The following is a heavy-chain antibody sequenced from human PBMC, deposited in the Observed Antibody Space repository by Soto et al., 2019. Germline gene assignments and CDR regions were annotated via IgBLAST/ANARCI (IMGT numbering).Heavy chain of an antibody. Sequence: SETLSRTCTVSGGSISSGVYYWTWIRQHPGKGLEWIGYIYYSGITYYNPSLKSRVTISVDTSKNQFSLKLSSVTAADTAVYYCASQTSNYYDSSGYYFDYWGQGTLVTVSS. J-gene: IGHJ4*02. CDR1: GGSISSGVYY. D-gene: IGHD3-22*01. CDR2: IYYSGIT. CDR3: ASQTSNYYDSSGYYFDY. V-gene: IGHV4-31*03.